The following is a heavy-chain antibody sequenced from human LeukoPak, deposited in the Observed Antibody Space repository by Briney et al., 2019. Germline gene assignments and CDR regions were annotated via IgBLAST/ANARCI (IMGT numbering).Heavy chain of an antibody. CDR2: ISAYNGNT. V-gene: IGHV1-18*01. J-gene: IGHJ4*02. CDR1: GYTFTSYG. Sequence: GASVKVSCKASGYTFTSYGISWVRQAPGQGLEWMGWISAYNGNTNYAQKFQGRVTITRNTSISTAYMELSSLRSEDTAVYYCARGRRGYCSGGSCYGGDYWGQGTLVTVSS. CDR3: ARGRRGYCSGGSCYGGDY. D-gene: IGHD2-15*01.